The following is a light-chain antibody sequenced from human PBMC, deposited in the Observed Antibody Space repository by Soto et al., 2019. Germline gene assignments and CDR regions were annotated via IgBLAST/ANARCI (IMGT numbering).Light chain of an antibody. CDR3: QQYGSSGT. CDR2: GAS. J-gene: IGKJ1*01. V-gene: IGKV3-20*01. Sequence: EVVLTQSPGTLSLSPGERATLSCRASETVTSDYLAWYQQKPGQAPRLLFYGASRRAAGIPDRFSGSGSGTDFTLIISRLEPEDFVVYYCQQYGSSGTFGQGTKVEIK. CDR1: ETVTSDY.